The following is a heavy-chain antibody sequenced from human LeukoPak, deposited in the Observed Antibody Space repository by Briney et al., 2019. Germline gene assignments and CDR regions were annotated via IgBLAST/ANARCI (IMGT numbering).Heavy chain of an antibody. D-gene: IGHD1-7*01. CDR1: GFTFSSYA. Sequence: PGGSLRLSCAASGFTFSSYAMSWVRQAPGKGLEWVSAISGSGGSTYYADSVKGRFTISRDNYKNTLYLQMNSLRAEDTAIYYCSKDLEWNYRNFDYWGQGTLVTVSS. CDR2: ISGSGGST. CDR3: SKDLEWNYRNFDY. V-gene: IGHV3-23*01. J-gene: IGHJ4*02.